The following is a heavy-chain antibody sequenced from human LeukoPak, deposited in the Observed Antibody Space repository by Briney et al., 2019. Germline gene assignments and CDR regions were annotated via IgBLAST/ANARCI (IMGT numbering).Heavy chain of an antibody. J-gene: IGHJ5*02. CDR1: GYTFTSYG. D-gene: IGHD2-15*01. Sequence: ASVKVSCKASGYTFTSYGISWVRQAPGQGLEWMGWISAYNGNTNYAQKLQGRVTMTTDTSTSTAYMELSSLRSEDTAVYYCARERVYCSGGSCYSGLHWFDPWGQGTLVTVSS. CDR2: ISAYNGNT. CDR3: ARERVYCSGGSCYSGLHWFDP. V-gene: IGHV1-18*01.